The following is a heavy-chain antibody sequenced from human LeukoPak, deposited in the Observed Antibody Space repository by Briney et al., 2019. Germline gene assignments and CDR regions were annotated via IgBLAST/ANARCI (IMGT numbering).Heavy chain of an antibody. CDR3: ARDLDTAMVGFDY. V-gene: IGHV3-11*01. CDR1: GFTFSDYY. CDR2: IGSSGSTI. D-gene: IGHD5-18*01. Sequence: PGGSLRLSCAASGFTFSDYYMSWIRQAPGKGLEWVSYIGSSGSTIYYADSVKGRFTISRDNAKNSLYLQMNSLRAEDTAVYYCARDLDTAMVGFDYWGQGTLVTVSS. J-gene: IGHJ4*02.